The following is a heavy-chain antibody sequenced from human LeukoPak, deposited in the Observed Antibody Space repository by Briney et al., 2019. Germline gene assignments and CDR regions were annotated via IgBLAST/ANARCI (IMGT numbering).Heavy chain of an antibody. CDR1: GGSFSGYY. J-gene: IGHJ4*02. CDR2: INHSGST. Sequence: KPSETLSLTCAVYGGSFSGYYWSWIRQPPGKGLEWIGEINHSGSTNYNPSLKSRATISVDTSKNQFSLKLSSVTAADTAVYYCARGLSAIVYWGQGTLVTVSS. V-gene: IGHV4-34*01. D-gene: IGHD2-15*01. CDR3: ARGLSAIVY.